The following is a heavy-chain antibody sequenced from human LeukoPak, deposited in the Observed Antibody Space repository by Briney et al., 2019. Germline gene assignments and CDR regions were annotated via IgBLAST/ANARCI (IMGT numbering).Heavy chain of an antibody. CDR2: IYYSGST. J-gene: IGHJ6*03. V-gene: IGHV4-59*01. D-gene: IGHD3-10*01. Sequence: SETLSLTCTVSGGSISSYYWSWIRQPPGKGLEWIGYIYYSGSTNYNPSLKSRVTISVDTSKNQFSLKLSSVTAADTAVYYCAWVHYYGSGSYYTDYMDVWGKGTTVTVSS. CDR3: AWVHYYGSGSYYTDYMDV. CDR1: GGSISSYY.